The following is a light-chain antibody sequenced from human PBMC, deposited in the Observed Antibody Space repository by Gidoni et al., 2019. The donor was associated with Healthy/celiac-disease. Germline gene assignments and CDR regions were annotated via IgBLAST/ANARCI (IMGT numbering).Light chain of an antibody. CDR1: SSNIGNTY. Sequence: QSVLTPPPSVSAAPGQKVTIPCSGSSSNIGNTYVSWYQQLPGTAPKLLIYENNKRPSGIPDRFSGSKSGTSATLGITGLQTGDEADYYCGTWDSSLSAVVFGGGTKLTVL. J-gene: IGLJ2*01. V-gene: IGLV1-51*02. CDR3: GTWDSSLSAVV. CDR2: ENN.